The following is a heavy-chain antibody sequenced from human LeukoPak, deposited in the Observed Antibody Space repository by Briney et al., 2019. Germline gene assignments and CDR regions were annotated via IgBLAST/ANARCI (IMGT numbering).Heavy chain of an antibody. CDR2: IFYSGST. D-gene: IGHD3-22*01. CDR3: ARFYWERYYYDSSGGDS. Sequence: PSQTLSLTCTVSGGSISSGGYFWSWIRQHPGKGLEWIGYIFYSGSTYYNPSLKSRVTISVDTSKNQFSLKLSSVTAADTAVYYCARFYWERYYYDSSGGDSWGQGTLVTVSS. V-gene: IGHV4-31*03. CDR1: GGSISSGGYF. J-gene: IGHJ5*02.